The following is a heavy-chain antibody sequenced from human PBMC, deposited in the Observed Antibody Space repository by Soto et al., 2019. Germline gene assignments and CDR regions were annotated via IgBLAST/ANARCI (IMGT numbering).Heavy chain of an antibody. J-gene: IGHJ5*02. V-gene: IGHV4-59*08. D-gene: IGHD2-2*01. CDR3: ARPLSPTINNYQLLNHNWFDP. CDR2: IYYSGST. CDR1: GGTISSYY. Sequence: SETLSLTCTVSGGTISSYYWSWILQPPGKGLEWIGYIYYSGSTNYNPSLKSRVTISVDTSKNQFSLKLSSVTAADTAVYYCARPLSPTINNYQLLNHNWFDPWGQGTLVTVSS.